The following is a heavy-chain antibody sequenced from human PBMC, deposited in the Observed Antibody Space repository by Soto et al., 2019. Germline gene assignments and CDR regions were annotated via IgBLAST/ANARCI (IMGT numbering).Heavy chain of an antibody. Sequence: SETLSLTCAVYGGSFSGYYWSWIRQPPGKGLEWIGEINHSGSTNYNPSLKSRVTISVDTSKNQFSLKLSSVTAADTAVYYCARGRDYIWGSYRYTGSFDYWGQGTLVTVSS. CDR1: GGSFSGYY. V-gene: IGHV4-34*01. CDR2: INHSGST. J-gene: IGHJ4*02. D-gene: IGHD3-16*02. CDR3: ARGRDYIWGSYRYTGSFDY.